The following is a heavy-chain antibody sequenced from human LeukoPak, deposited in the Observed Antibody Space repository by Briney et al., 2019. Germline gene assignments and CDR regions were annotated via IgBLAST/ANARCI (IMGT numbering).Heavy chain of an antibody. V-gene: IGHV4-38-2*02. D-gene: IGHD1-26*01. CDR3: ARHQWVPAFDI. Sequence: SETLSLTCTVSGYSISSGYYWGWIRQPPGKGLEWIGSIYHSGSTYYNPSLKSRVTISVDTSKNQFSLKLSSVTASDTAVYYCARHQWVPAFDIWGQGTMVTVSS. CDR1: GYSISSGYY. J-gene: IGHJ3*02. CDR2: IYHSGST.